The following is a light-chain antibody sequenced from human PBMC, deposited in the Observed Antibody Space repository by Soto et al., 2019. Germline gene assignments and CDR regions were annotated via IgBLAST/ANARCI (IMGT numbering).Light chain of an antibody. Sequence: QSALTQPASVSGSPGQSITISCTGTSSYVGGYNYVSWYQQHPGKAPKLMIYDVSTRPSGVSNRFSGSKSGNTASLTISGLQAEDEADYYCSSYTSSSTPGVVFGGGTKLTVL. J-gene: IGLJ2*01. CDR1: SSYVGGYNY. CDR2: DVS. CDR3: SSYTSSSTPGVV. V-gene: IGLV2-14*01.